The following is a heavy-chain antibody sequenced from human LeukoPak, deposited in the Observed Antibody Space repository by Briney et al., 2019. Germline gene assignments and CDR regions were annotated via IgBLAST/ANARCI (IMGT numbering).Heavy chain of an antibody. J-gene: IGHJ6*02. Sequence: GRSLKLPCAAPGFTFSNYGMHWVRPAPGKGLEGVAVIWYDGSNKYYADPGKGRFTISGDSAKTPLYLQMDSLRAEGSAVYYCARGRDIVAAAPYYYYGMDVWGQGTTVTVSS. CDR1: GFTFSNYG. D-gene: IGHD5-12*01. CDR3: ARGRDIVAAAPYYYYGMDV. CDR2: IWYDGSNK. V-gene: IGHV3-33*03.